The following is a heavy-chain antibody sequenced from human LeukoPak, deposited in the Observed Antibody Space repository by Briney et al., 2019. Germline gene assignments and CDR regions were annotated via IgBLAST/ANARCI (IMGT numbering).Heavy chain of an antibody. CDR1: GYTITGYY. CDR2: INPNNGGK. D-gene: IGHD1-1*01. CDR3: GRDRHWNQGNFDY. J-gene: IGHJ4*02. Sequence: ASVKVSCKAFGYTITGYYIHWVRQAPGQGLEWMGWINPNNGGKNSAKKFQGRVTMTRDTSIGTAYMELNRLTYDDTAVYYCGRDRHWNQGNFDYWGQGTLVTVSS. V-gene: IGHV1-2*02.